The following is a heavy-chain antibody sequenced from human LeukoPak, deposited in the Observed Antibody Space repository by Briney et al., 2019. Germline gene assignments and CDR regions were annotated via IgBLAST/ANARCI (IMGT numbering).Heavy chain of an antibody. CDR1: GYSISSTYY. V-gene: IGHV4-39*01. D-gene: IGHD1-1*01. CDR2: ISYSGST. CDR3: ARRTTGTHADAFDI. J-gene: IGHJ3*02. Sequence: SETLSLTCTVSGYSISSTYYWGWIRQPPGKGLDWIGSISYSGSTYYNPSLKSRVTISVDTSKNQFSLKLSSVTAADTAVYYCARRTTGTHADAFDIWGQGTVVTVSS.